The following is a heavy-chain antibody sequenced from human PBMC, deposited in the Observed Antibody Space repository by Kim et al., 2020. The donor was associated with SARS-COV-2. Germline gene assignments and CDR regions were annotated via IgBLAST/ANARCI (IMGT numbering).Heavy chain of an antibody. J-gene: IGHJ6*03. CDR2: VWYDGKKK. CDR3: AREGGATVIGAFYYYMDV. D-gene: IGHD4-4*01. V-gene: IGHV3-33*01. CDR1: GFTFSTYG. Sequence: GGSLRLSCAAFGFTFSTYGMHWVRQAPGKGLEWVAVVWYDGKKKYYADSVKGRFTISRDNSKNTVYLQMSSLRAEDTAVYYCAREGGATVIGAFYYYMDVWGKGTTVTVSS.